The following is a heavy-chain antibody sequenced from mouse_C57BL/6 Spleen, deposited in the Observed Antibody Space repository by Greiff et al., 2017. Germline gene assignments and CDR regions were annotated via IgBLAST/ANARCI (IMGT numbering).Heavy chain of an antibody. Sequence: QVQLQQSGAELVKPGASVKLSCKASGYTFTEYTIHWVKQRSGQGLEWIGWFYPGSGSIKYNEKFKDKATLTADKSPSTVYMELSRLTSEDSAVYFCARHEEGYYDYPSYWYFDVWGTGTTVTVSS. V-gene: IGHV1-62-2*01. CDR2: FYPGSGSI. J-gene: IGHJ1*03. CDR3: ARHEEGYYDYPSYWYFDV. D-gene: IGHD2-4*01. CDR1: GYTFTEYT.